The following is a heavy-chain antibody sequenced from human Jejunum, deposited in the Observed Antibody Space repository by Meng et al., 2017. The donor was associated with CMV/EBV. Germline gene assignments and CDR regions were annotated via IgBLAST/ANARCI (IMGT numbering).Heavy chain of an antibody. CDR3: TAEGDNFGGFYFEY. V-gene: IGHV3-15*01. CDR1: GFAFSNTW. D-gene: IGHD3-10*01. J-gene: IGHJ4*02. Sequence: SGFAFSNTWMTWVRRAPGKGLEWVGRVYSNVDGGTTEYAAPVKDRFIISRDESTDMLYLQMNSLKTEDTAVYYCTAEGDNFGGFYFEYWGPGSLVTVSS. CDR2: VYSNVDGGTT.